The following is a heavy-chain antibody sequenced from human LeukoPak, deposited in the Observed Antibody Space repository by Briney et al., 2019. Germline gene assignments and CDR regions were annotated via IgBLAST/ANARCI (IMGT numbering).Heavy chain of an antibody. D-gene: IGHD3-9*01. J-gene: IGHJ4*02. Sequence: QSGGSLRLSCAASGFDFSSYGMSWVRQSPGKGLEWVSTSSASSTSTYYADSVKGRFTISRDNSKNTLYLQMNSLRDEDTAVYYCAKGDTYYDLLTCFDFWGPGTLVTVSS. CDR2: SSASSTST. CDR1: GFDFSSYG. CDR3: AKGDTYYDLLTCFDF. V-gene: IGHV3-23*01.